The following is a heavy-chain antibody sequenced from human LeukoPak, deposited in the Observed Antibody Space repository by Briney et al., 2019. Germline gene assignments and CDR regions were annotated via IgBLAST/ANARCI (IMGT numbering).Heavy chain of an antibody. D-gene: IGHD1-26*01. Sequence: SETLSLTCAVYGGSFSGYYWSWIRQPPGKGLEWIGYIYYSGSTNYNPSLKSRVTISVGTSKNQFSLKLSSVTAADTAVYYCAMAELHDVFDIWGQGTKVTVSS. CDR3: AMAELHDVFDI. J-gene: IGHJ3*02. CDR2: IYYSGST. V-gene: IGHV4-59*01. CDR1: GGSFSGYY.